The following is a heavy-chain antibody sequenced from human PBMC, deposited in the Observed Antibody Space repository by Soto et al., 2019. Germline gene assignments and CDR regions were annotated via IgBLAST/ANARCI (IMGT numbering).Heavy chain of an antibody. Sequence: VQLVESGGGVVQPGRSLRLSCAASGFTFSSYGMHWVRQAPGKGLEWVAVISDDGSNKYYADSVKGRFTISRDNSKITLYLQMNSLRAEDTAVYYCAKEWVYDSSGWSFDYWGQGTLVTVSS. D-gene: IGHD3-22*01. J-gene: IGHJ4*02. V-gene: IGHV3-30*18. CDR1: GFTFSSYG. CDR3: AKEWVYDSSGWSFDY. CDR2: ISDDGSNK.